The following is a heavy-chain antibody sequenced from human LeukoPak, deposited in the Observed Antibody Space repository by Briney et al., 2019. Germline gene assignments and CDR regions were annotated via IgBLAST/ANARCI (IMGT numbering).Heavy chain of an antibody. CDR2: IGSRAYRGAT. J-gene: IGHJ6*02. Sequence: RLYWSTTGFSFGVHGMSSARHPAREGLEWVRLIGSRAYRGATEYAASVRDRFTISRHDSTSIAYLQMSSLRIDDRAVYFCGRRPLELWLHNGIDAWGQGTTVTVSS. CDR1: GFSFGVHG. D-gene: IGHD3-10*01. V-gene: IGHV3-49*04. CDR3: GRRPLELWLHNGIDA.